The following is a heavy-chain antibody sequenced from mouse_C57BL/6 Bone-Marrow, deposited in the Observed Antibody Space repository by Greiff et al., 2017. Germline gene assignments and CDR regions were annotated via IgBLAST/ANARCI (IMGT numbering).Heavy chain of an antibody. CDR1: GYAFSSSW. CDR2: IYPGDGDT. CDR3: ARYYYGSLYY. J-gene: IGHJ2*01. V-gene: IGHV1-82*01. D-gene: IGHD1-1*01. Sequence: QVQLQQSGPELVKPGASVKISCKASGYAFSSSWMNWVKQRPGKGLEWIGRIYPGDGDTNYNGKFKGKATLTADKSSSTAYMQLSSLTSEDSAVYFCARYYYGSLYYWGQGTTLTVSS.